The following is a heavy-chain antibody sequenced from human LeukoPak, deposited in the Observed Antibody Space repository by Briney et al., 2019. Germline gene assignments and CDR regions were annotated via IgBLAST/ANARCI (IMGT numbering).Heavy chain of an antibody. CDR3: ARTAGRTFDY. D-gene: IGHD6-6*01. CDR1: GYTFTSYY. J-gene: IGHJ4*02. CDR2: INPRDGSI. Sequence: ASVKVSCKASGYTFTSYYMHWVRQAPGQGLEWMGIINPRDGSISYAQKFQGRVTMTRATSTSTVYMELSSLSSEDTAVYYCARTAGRTFDYWGQGTLVTVSS. V-gene: IGHV1-46*01.